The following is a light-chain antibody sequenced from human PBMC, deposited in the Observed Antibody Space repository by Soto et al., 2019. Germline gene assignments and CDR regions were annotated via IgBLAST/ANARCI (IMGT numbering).Light chain of an antibody. CDR3: QQSNDWPYT. CDR1: QSVSHN. V-gene: IGKV3-15*01. Sequence: EILMTQSPATLSVSPGERATLSCRASQSVSHNLAWYQQKPGKAPRLLFYEASTRATGIPARFSGSGSGTEFTLTISSLQSEDFAAYYCQQSNDWPYTFGQGTKVEIK. J-gene: IGKJ2*01. CDR2: EAS.